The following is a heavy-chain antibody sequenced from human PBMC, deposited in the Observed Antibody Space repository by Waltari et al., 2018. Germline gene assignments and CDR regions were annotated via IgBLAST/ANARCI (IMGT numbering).Heavy chain of an antibody. J-gene: IGHJ3*02. Sequence: LVESGGGVVQPGRSLRLSCAASGFTFSSYAMHWVRQAPGKGLEWVAVISYDGSNKYYADSVKGRFTISRDNSKNTLYLQMNSLRAEDTAVYYCARGKGLLDAFDIWGQGTMVTVSS. CDR1: GFTFSSYA. D-gene: IGHD3-22*01. CDR2: ISYDGSNK. V-gene: IGHV3-30-3*01. CDR3: ARGKGLLDAFDI.